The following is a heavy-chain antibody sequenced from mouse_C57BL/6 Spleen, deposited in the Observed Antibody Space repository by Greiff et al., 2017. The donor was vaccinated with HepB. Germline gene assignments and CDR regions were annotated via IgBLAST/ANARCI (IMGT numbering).Heavy chain of an antibody. CDR2: IHPNSGST. V-gene: IGHV1-64*01. CDR1: GYTFTSYW. CDR3: ASLGRDEGFAY. Sequence: QVQLQQSGAELVKPGASVKLSCKASGYTFTSYWMHWVKQRPGQGLEWIGMIHPNSGSTNYNEKFKSKATLTVDKSSSTAYMQLSSLTSEDSAVYYCASLGRDEGFAYWGQGTLVTVSA. D-gene: IGHD3-3*01. J-gene: IGHJ3*01.